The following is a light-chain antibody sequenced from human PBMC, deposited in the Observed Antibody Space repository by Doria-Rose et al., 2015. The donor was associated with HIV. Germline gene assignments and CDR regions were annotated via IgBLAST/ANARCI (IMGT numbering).Light chain of an antibody. CDR3: QQYYDTPS. Sequence: TRSPESLGMSLGERATLNCKSNQSLLYTSKNYLAWYQQKPGQPPKLLIYWASTRQSGVPARFSGSGSGTDFAPTISSLEAEDVAVYYCQQYYDTPSFGPGTTVDIK. CDR2: WAS. J-gene: IGKJ3*01. V-gene: IGKV4-1*01. CDR1: QSLLYTSKNY.